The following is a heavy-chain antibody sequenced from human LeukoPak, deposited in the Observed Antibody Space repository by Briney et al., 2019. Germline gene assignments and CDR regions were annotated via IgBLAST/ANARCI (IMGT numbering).Heavy chain of an antibody. Sequence: SETLSLTCTVSGGSISSSSYYWGWIRQPPGKGLEWIGSIYYSGSTYYNPSLKSRVTISVDTSKNQFPLKLSSATAADTAVYYCARARRYSSFYFDYWGQGTLVTVSS. D-gene: IGHD6-19*01. CDR1: GGSISSSSYY. CDR3: ARARRYSSFYFDY. CDR2: IYYSGST. V-gene: IGHV4-39*06. J-gene: IGHJ4*02.